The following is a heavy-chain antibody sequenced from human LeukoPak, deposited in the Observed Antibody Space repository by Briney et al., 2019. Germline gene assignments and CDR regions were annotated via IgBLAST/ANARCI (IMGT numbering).Heavy chain of an antibody. CDR3: ARAGGYDIGAFDI. D-gene: IGHD2-15*01. J-gene: IGHJ3*02. V-gene: IGHV4-61*01. Sequence: SETLSLTCTVSGGSVGSDNYYWTWIRQPPGKGLEWIGYVYYSGGTDYNPSLKSRVTISVDTSKNQFSLKLTSVTAADTAVYYCARAGGYDIGAFDIWGQGTMVTVSS. CDR2: VYYSGGT. CDR1: GGSVGSDNYY.